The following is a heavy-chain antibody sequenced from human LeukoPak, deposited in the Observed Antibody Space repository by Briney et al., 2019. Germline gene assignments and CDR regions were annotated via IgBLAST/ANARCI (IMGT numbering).Heavy chain of an antibody. CDR1: GGSISTYY. V-gene: IGHV4-59*01. CDR3: ARGGGYASPIGY. CDR2: IYHSGST. D-gene: IGHD5-12*01. J-gene: IGHJ4*02. Sequence: SETLSLTCTLSGGSISTYYWSWIRQPPGKGLEWIGYIYHSGSTTYNPSLKSRVTISVDTSKNQFSLKLSSVTAADTAVYYCARGGGYASPIGYWGQGALVTVSS.